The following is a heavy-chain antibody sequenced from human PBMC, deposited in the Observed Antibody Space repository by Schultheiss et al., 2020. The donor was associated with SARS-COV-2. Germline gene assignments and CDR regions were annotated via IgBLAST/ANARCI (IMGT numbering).Heavy chain of an antibody. CDR3: ARVDERYRYGYNNYYYLDV. Sequence: GGSLRLSCAASGFTFSSYAMSWVRQAPGKGLEWVSAISGSGGSTYYADSVKGRFTISRDNSKSTLYLQMNSLRDDDTAMYYCARVDERYRYGYNNYYYLDVWGKGTMVTVSS. V-gene: IGHV3-23*01. CDR1: GFTFSSYA. J-gene: IGHJ6*03. D-gene: IGHD5-18*01. CDR2: ISGSGGST.